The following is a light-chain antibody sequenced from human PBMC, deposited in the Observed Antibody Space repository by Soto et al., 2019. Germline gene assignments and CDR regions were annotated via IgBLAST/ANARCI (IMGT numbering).Light chain of an antibody. CDR2: DVT. CDR3: CSHAGSYTYV. J-gene: IGLJ1*01. V-gene: IGLV2-11*01. Sequence: QSALTQPRSVSGSPGQSLTISCTGTSSDVGGYNYVSWHQQYPGKVPKLMIYDVTKRPSGVPDRFSGSKSGNTASLTISGLQAEDEADYYCCSHAGSYTYVFGTGTKLTVL. CDR1: SSDVGGYNY.